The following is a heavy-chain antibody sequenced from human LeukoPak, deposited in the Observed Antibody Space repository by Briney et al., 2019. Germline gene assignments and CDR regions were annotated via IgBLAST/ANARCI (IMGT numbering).Heavy chain of an antibody. CDR2: INSDVSIT. CDR1: GFSFSSYW. V-gene: IGHV3-74*01. Sequence: VGSLRLSCAASGFSFSSYWMHWVRQAPGKGLLGVSRINSDVSITRYADSVKGRFTISRDNAKNTLYLQMNSLRAEDTAVYHCARAGIGGAFDIWGQGTMVTVSS. D-gene: IGHD6-13*01. J-gene: IGHJ3*02. CDR3: ARAGIGGAFDI.